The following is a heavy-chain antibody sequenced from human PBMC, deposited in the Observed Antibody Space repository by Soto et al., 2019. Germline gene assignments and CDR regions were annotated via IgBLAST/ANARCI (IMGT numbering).Heavy chain of an antibody. Sequence: GGSLRLSCAASVFTFSSYGMHWVRQAPGKGLEWVAVISYDGSNKYYADSVKGRFTISRDNSKNTLYLQMNSLRAEDTAVYYCAKDQKGRYSSGWYRSYYYYGMDVWGQGTTVTAP. CDR1: VFTFSSYG. V-gene: IGHV3-30*18. J-gene: IGHJ6*02. CDR3: AKDQKGRYSSGWYRSYYYYGMDV. CDR2: ISYDGSNK. D-gene: IGHD6-19*01.